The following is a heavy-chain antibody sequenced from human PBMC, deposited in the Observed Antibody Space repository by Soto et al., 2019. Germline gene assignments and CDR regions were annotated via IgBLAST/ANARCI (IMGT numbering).Heavy chain of an antibody. J-gene: IGHJ6*02. CDR3: ARTAAAGKYYYGVDV. CDR2: IYPGDSDT. D-gene: IGHD6-13*01. V-gene: IGHV5-51*01. Sequence: GESLKISYKGSGYRVTSYWIGWVRQMPGKGLEWMGIIYPGDSDTRYSPSFQGQVTISADKSISTAYLQWSSLKASDTAIYYCARTAAAGKYYYGVDVWGQGTTVTVSS. CDR1: GYRVTSYW.